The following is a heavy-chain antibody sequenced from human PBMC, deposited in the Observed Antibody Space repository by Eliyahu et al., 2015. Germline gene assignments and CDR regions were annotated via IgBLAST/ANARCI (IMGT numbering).Heavy chain of an antibody. V-gene: IGHV3-48*01. J-gene: IGHJ4*02. CDR3: AGGTSFRQFIN. Sequence: EVQLVESGGGLVXPGGSLRLSCAASGFTFSTFSMNWVRQAPGKGLEWVSYISSSGSTIYYADSVKGRFTISRDNAKNSLYLQMNSLRAEDTAVYYCAGGTSFRQFINWGQGTLVTVSS. CDR2: ISSSGSTI. CDR1: GFTFSTFS. D-gene: IGHD3-10*01.